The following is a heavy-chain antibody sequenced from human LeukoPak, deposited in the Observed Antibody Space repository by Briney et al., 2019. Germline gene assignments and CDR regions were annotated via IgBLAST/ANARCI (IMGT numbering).Heavy chain of an antibody. Sequence: PAETLPLTCTVSGGSISSYYWSWIRQPPGKGLEWIGYIYYSGSINYKPSLKSRVTISVDTSKDQFSLKLSSVTAADTAVYYCARNELSAFDIWGQGTLVTVFS. J-gene: IGHJ3*02. V-gene: IGHV4-59*08. CDR2: IYYSGSI. CDR1: GGSISSYY. D-gene: IGHD1-1*01. CDR3: ARNELSAFDI.